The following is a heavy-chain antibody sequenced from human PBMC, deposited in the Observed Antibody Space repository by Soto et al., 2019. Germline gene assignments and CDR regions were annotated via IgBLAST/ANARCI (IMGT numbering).Heavy chain of an antibody. CDR2: ISWNSGSI. CDR1: GFTFDDYA. J-gene: IGHJ3*02. D-gene: IGHD5-12*01. Sequence: DVQLVESGGGLVQPGRSLRLSCAASGFTFDDYAMHWVRQAPGKGLEWVSGISWNSGSIGYADSVKGRFTISRDNAKNSLYLQMNSLRAEDTALYYCAKWAVATIESLGAFDIWGQGTMVTVSS. CDR3: AKWAVATIESLGAFDI. V-gene: IGHV3-9*01.